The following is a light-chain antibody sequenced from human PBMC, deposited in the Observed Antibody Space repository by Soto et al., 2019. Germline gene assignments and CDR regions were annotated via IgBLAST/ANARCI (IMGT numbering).Light chain of an antibody. CDR3: SSYAGRNNLV. V-gene: IGLV2-8*01. CDR2: EVS. J-gene: IGLJ3*02. Sequence: QSVLTQPPSASGSPGQSVTISCTGTSSDVGGYKYVSWYQQHPGKAPKLMIYEVSKRPSGVPDRFSGSKSGNTASLTVSGLQAEDEADYYCSSYAGRNNLVFGGGTKLTVL. CDR1: SSDVGGYKY.